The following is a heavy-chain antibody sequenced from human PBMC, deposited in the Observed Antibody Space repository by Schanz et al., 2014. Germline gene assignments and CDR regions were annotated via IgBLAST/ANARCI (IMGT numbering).Heavy chain of an antibody. J-gene: IGHJ4*02. CDR1: GYTFTTYY. CDR3: ARGSLAGYVALLMAANDY. V-gene: IGHV1-46*01. D-gene: IGHD2-15*01. CDR2: INPSVGNT. Sequence: QVQLVQSGAEVKKPGASVKLSCKASGYTFTTYYIHWVRQAPGQGLEWMGLINPSVGNTNYAQKFRGRVTMTRDTSTSTVYMELSSLRSEDTAVYYCARGSLAGYVALLMAANDYWGQGTLLTVSS.